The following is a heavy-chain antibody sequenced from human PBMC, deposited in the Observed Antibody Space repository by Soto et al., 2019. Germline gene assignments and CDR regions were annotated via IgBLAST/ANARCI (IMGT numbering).Heavy chain of an antibody. CDR1: GYSFTTYC. J-gene: IGHJ6*02. V-gene: IGHV1-18*01. Sequence: QVQLVQSRGEVKKPGASVKVSCKTSGYSFTTYCISWVRQAPGQGLEWMGWISGYNGNTNYAQNLQGRVTMTTDTSTSTAYMELRSLRSDDTAVYYCAREGPAPYYYYGMDVWGQGSTVTVSS. CDR3: AREGPAPYYYYGMDV. CDR2: ISGYNGNT.